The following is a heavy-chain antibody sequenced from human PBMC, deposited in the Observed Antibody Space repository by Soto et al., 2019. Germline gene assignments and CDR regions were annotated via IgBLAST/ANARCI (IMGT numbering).Heavy chain of an antibody. CDR2: IYYSGST. CDR1: GVSISSSSYY. D-gene: IGHD2-2*01. CDR3: ARGYCSSTSCYAHYKLFDY. Sequence: SETLSLTCTVSGVSISSSSYYWGWIRQPPGKGLEWIGSIYYSGSTYYNPSLKSRVTISVDTSKNQFSLKLSSVTAADTAVYYCARGYCSSTSCYAHYKLFDYWGQGTLVTVSS. J-gene: IGHJ4*02. V-gene: IGHV4-39*01.